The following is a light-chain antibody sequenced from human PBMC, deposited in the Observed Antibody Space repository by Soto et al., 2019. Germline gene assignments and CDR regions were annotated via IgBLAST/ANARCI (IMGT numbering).Light chain of an antibody. CDR1: QSVSSD. CDR3: QQYNKWPWT. J-gene: IGKJ1*01. V-gene: IGKV3-15*01. Sequence: EIVMTQSPATLSVSPGERATLSCRASQSVSSDLAWYHQKPGQAPRLLIYGASTRATGIPARFSGSGSGTEFTLTISSLQSEDLAVYYCQQYNKWPWTFGQGTKVEI. CDR2: GAS.